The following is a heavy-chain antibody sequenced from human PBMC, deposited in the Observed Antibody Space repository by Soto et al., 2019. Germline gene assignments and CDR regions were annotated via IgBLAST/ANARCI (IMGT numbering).Heavy chain of an antibody. Sequence: PGGFLRLSCAASGFTFSDFWMSWVRQAPGKGLDWVANIKHDGSEKYYVDSVEGRFTTSRDNTKDSLYLQMNSLRAEDTAVYYCARGGSWGPDFWGQGTLVTVSS. CDR3: ARGGSWGPDF. CDR2: IKHDGSEK. J-gene: IGHJ4*02. CDR1: GFTFSDFW. D-gene: IGHD2-15*01. V-gene: IGHV3-7*01.